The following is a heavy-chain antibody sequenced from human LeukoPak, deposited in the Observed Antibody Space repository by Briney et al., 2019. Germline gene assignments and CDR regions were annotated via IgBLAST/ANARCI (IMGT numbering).Heavy chain of an antibody. CDR1: GFTLTSNW. Sequence: RGSLRPSCAPSGFTLTSNWMSWVRQAPGKGLEWVSKIKQDGSEEMYVNSVKGRFTISTDKAKNSLCLQMNTLRAKDPAVYYCARDPYSSTWSYGIDVWGQGTTVTVSS. V-gene: IGHV3-7*05. D-gene: IGHD6-6*01. J-gene: IGHJ6*02. CDR3: ARDPYSSTWSYGIDV. CDR2: IKQDGSEE.